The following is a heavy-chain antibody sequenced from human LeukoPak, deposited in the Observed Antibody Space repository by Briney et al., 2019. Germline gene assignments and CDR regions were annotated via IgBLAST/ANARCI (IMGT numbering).Heavy chain of an antibody. V-gene: IGHV3-7*03. Sequence: GGSLRLSCAASGFTFSSYWMSWVRQAPGKGLEWVANIKQDGSEKYYVDSVKGRFTISRDNAKNSLYLQMNSLRAEDTAVYYCARGSYYYDSSGYYHDAFDIWGQGTMVTVSS. J-gene: IGHJ3*02. CDR2: IKQDGSEK. CDR1: GFTFSSYW. CDR3: ARGSYYYDSSGYYHDAFDI. D-gene: IGHD3-22*01.